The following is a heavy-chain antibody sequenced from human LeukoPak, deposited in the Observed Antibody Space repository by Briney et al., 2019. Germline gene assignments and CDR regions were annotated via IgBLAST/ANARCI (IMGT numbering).Heavy chain of an antibody. CDR1: GASISIYY. CDR3: ARDRGYSYGYWYFDL. J-gene: IGHJ2*01. CDR2: IYTSGSG. Sequence: SETLSLTCTVSGASISIYYWSWIRQPAGKGLEWIGHIYTSGSGNYSPSLKSRVTTSVDTSKNQFSLKLSSVTAADTAVYYCARDRGYSYGYWYFDLWGRGTLVTVSS. V-gene: IGHV4-4*07. D-gene: IGHD5-18*01.